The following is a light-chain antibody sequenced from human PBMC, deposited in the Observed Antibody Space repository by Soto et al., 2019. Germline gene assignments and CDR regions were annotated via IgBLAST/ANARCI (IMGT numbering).Light chain of an antibody. CDR3: SSYTSSSTYV. J-gene: IGLJ1*01. Sequence: QSALTQPASVSGSPGQSITISCTGTSSDVGGHNYVSWYQHHPGKAPKLMIYEVSNRPSGVSNRFSGSKSGNTASLTISGLQAEEEADYYCSSYTSSSTYVLGTGTKLTVL. CDR1: SSDVGGHNY. CDR2: EVS. V-gene: IGLV2-14*01.